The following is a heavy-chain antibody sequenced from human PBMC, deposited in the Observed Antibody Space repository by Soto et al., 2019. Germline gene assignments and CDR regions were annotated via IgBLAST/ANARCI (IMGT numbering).Heavy chain of an antibody. CDR1: GYTFTSYG. CDR2: ISAYNGNT. Sequence: QVQLVQSGAEVKKPGASVKVSCKASGYTFTSYGISWVRQAPGQGLEWMGWISAYNGNTNYAQKLQGRVTMTTDTSTSTAYMELRSLRSDDTAVYYCARDLGHCSGGSCYPNYYYGMDVWGQGTTVTVSS. D-gene: IGHD2-15*01. J-gene: IGHJ6*02. V-gene: IGHV1-18*04. CDR3: ARDLGHCSGGSCYPNYYYGMDV.